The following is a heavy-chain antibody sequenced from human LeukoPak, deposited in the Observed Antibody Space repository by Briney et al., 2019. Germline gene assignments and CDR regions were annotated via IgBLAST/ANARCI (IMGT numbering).Heavy chain of an antibody. V-gene: IGHV1-69*05. J-gene: IGHJ4*02. CDR3: ARDLDYFDY. Sequence: GASVKVSCKASGGTVSSYPISWVRQAPGQGLEWMGRIIPIFGTANYAQKFQGRVTITTDESTSTAYMELSSLRSEDTAVYYCARDLDYFDYWGQGTLVTASS. CDR2: IIPIFGTA. CDR1: GGTVSSYP.